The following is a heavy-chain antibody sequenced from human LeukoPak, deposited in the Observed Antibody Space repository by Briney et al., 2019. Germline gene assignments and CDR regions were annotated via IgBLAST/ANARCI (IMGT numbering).Heavy chain of an antibody. J-gene: IGHJ6*02. CDR2: IRSKANNYAT. Sequence: GGSLRLSCAASGFTFSGSTMHWVRQASGKGLEWVGRIRSKANNYATAYATSVKGRFTLSRDDSKNTAYLQMNSLKTEDTAVYYCIRGAASGSYYGFDVWGQGTTVTVSS. CDR1: GFTFSGST. CDR3: IRGAASGSYYGFDV. D-gene: IGHD1-26*01. V-gene: IGHV3-73*01.